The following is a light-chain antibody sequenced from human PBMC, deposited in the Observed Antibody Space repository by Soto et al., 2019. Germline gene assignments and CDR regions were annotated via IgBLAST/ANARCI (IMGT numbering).Light chain of an antibody. V-gene: IGLV7-43*01. CDR1: TGAVTSGYY. Sequence: QTVVTHEPSLTVSPGGTVTLTCASSTGAVTSGYYPNWFQQKPGQAPRALIYSTSNNHSWTPARFSGSLLGGKAALTLSGVQPEDEAEYYCLLYYGGAQLVFGGGTKLTVL. J-gene: IGLJ2*01. CDR3: LLYYGGAQLV. CDR2: STS.